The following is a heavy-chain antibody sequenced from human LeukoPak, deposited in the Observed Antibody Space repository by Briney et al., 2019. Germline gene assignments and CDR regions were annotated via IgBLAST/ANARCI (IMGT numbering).Heavy chain of an antibody. CDR2: INPNSGGT. D-gene: IGHD5-18*01. Sequence: ASVKVSCKASGYTFTGYYMHWVRQAPGQGLEWMGWINPNSGGTNYAQKFQGRVTMTRDTSISTAYMELSRLRSDDTAVYYCARDTAMVNDYYYMDVWGKGTTVTVSS. J-gene: IGHJ6*03. CDR3: ARDTAMVNDYYYMDV. CDR1: GYTFTGYY. V-gene: IGHV1-2*02.